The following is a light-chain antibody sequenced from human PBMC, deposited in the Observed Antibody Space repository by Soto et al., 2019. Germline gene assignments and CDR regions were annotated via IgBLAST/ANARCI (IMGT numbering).Light chain of an antibody. CDR3: QQYNNWPPLYT. CDR2: GAS. V-gene: IGKV3-15*01. Sequence: IVMTQSPATLSVSPGERANLSCRASQNVNNNLAWYQQKPGQAPRLLIYGASSRATDIPARFSGSGSGTEFTLTITSLQSEDFAVYFCQQYNNWPPLYTFGQGTKLEIK. J-gene: IGKJ2*01. CDR1: QNVNNN.